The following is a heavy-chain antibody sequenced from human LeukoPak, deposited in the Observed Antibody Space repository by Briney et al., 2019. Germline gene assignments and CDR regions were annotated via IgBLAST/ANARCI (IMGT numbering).Heavy chain of an antibody. CDR2: INPNSGGT. Sequence: ASVKVSCKASGYTFTGYYMHWVRQAPGQGLEWMGWINPNSGGTNYAQKFQGRVTMTRDTSISTAYMELSRLRSDDTAVYYCARGNYYDSSGYYYYWFDPWGQGTLVTVSS. J-gene: IGHJ5*02. CDR3: ARGNYYDSSGYYYYWFDP. V-gene: IGHV1-2*02. CDR1: GYTFTGYY. D-gene: IGHD3-22*01.